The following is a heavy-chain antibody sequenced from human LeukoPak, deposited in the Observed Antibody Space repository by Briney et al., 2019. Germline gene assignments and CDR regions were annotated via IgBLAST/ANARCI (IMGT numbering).Heavy chain of an antibody. CDR2: INSDGSST. D-gene: IGHD5-24*01. Sequence: GGSLRLSCAASGFTFTNYAMTWVRQAPGKGLVWVSRINSDGSSTSYADSVKGRFTISRDNAKNTLYLQMNSLRVEDTAVYYCASQRWLQSSFDYWGQGTLVTVSS. J-gene: IGHJ4*02. CDR3: ASQRWLQSSFDY. CDR1: GFTFTNYA. V-gene: IGHV3-74*01.